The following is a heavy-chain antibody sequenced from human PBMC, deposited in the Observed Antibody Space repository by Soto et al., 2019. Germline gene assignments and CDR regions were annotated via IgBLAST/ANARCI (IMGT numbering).Heavy chain of an antibody. J-gene: IGHJ5*02. D-gene: IGHD1-7*01. CDR1: GGSISSSSYY. Sequence: PSETLSLTCTVSGGSISSSSYYWGWIRQPPGKGLEWIGSIYYSGSTYYNPSLKSRVTISVDTSKNQFSLKLSSVTAADTAVYYCARALFQLELHWYWFDPWGQGTLVTVSS. V-gene: IGHV4-39*01. CDR3: ARALFQLELHWYWFDP. CDR2: IYYSGST.